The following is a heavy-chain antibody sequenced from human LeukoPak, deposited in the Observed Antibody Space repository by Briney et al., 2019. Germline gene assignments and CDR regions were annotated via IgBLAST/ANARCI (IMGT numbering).Heavy chain of an antibody. Sequence: GASLRLSCVASGFTFSNYAMSWVRQAPGKGLXXXXXXXXSGTNRYYADSLKGRFTTSRDNSKNTVFLQMNSLRHEDTAIYYCVIWGDYDVLTGYYVPDYWGQGTLVTVAS. CDR3: VIWGDYDVLTGYYVPDY. J-gene: IGHJ4*02. CDR2: XXXSGTNR. V-gene: IGHV3-23*01. D-gene: IGHD3-9*01. CDR1: GFTFSNYA.